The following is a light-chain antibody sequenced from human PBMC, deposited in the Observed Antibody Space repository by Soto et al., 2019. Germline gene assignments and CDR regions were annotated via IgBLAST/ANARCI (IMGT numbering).Light chain of an antibody. Sequence: ETVMTQSPVTLSVSPGERATLSCRASQSISSSLAWYQQKFGQGPRLLIKGASTRATGIPARFSRSGSGTEFTLTISNLQSEDFAVYYCHQYHNWPPTFGQGTKVDIK. CDR2: GAS. CDR1: QSISSS. CDR3: HQYHNWPPT. V-gene: IGKV3-15*01. J-gene: IGKJ1*01.